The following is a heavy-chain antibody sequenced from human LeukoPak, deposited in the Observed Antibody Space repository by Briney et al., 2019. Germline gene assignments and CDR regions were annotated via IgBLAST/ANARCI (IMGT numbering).Heavy chain of an antibody. CDR3: TRHGPSAIAAAGPTPFDY. CDR2: IRSKANSYAT. V-gene: IGHV3-73*01. D-gene: IGHD6-13*01. Sequence: GGSLRLPCAASGFTFSGSAMHWVRQASGKGLEWVGRIRSKANSYATAYAASVKGRFTFSRDDSKNTAYLQMNSLKTEDTAVYYCTRHGPSAIAAAGPTPFDYWGQGTLVTVSS. CDR1: GFTFSGSA. J-gene: IGHJ4*02.